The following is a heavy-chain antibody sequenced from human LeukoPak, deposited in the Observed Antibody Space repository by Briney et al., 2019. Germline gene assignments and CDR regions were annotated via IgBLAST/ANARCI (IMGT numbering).Heavy chain of an antibody. CDR2: ISGSGAGT. J-gene: IGHJ4*02. D-gene: IGHD6-19*01. V-gene: IGHV3-23*01. CDR3: AKEYGSAWFFDY. CDR1: GFTFSTYA. Sequence: GGSLRLSCAGSGFTFSTYAMSWVRQAPGKGLEWVSAISGSGAGTYYADSVKGRFTISRDNSKNTLYLQMNSLRAEDTAIYYCAKEYGSAWFFDYWGQGTLVTVSS.